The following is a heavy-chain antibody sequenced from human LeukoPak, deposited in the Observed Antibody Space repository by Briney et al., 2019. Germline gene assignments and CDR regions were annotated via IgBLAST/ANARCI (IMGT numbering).Heavy chain of an antibody. CDR1: GFTFSGYW. V-gene: IGHV3-74*01. CDR2: IHEGGSVI. Sequence: GRSLRLSCAAAGFTFSGYWMQWVRHAAGKGLEWVARIHEGGSVISYADSVRGRFTISRENAKNTVYLQMDSLRAEDTAVYYCVRDLILTWTPGDDFDHWGQGTLVTVSS. D-gene: IGHD3-16*01. J-gene: IGHJ4*02. CDR3: VRDLILTWTPGDDFDH.